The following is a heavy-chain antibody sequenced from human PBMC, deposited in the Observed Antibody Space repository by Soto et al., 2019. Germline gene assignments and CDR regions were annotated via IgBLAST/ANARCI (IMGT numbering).Heavy chain of an antibody. CDR2: IYYSGST. D-gene: IGHD2-2*01. CDR3: ARAGIVVVPAANGDAFDI. CDR1: GGSISSYY. V-gene: IGHV4-59*12. J-gene: IGHJ3*02. Sequence: SETLSLTCTVSGGSISSYYWSWIRQPPGKGLEWIGYIYYSGSTNYNPSLKSRVTISVDTSKNQFSLKLGSVTAADTAVYYCARAGIVVVPAANGDAFDIWGQGTMVTVSS.